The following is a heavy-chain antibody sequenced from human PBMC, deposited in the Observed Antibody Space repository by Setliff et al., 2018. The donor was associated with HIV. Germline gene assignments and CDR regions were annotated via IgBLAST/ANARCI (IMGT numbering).Heavy chain of an antibody. CDR2: ITDSGGS. D-gene: IGHD1-26*01. Sequence: SETLSLTCAVYGGSFSGYYWTWIRQSPGKGLEWIGEITDSGGSKYNPSLESRVTISVDTSKNQFSLNLTSVTVADTGIYYCASPYSGSYSGFQYWGQGTLVTVXS. V-gene: IGHV4-34*01. CDR3: ASPYSGSYSGFQY. J-gene: IGHJ1*01. CDR1: GGSFSGYY.